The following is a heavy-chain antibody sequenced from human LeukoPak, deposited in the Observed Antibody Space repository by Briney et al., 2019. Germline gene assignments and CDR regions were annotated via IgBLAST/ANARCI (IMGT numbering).Heavy chain of an antibody. J-gene: IGHJ4*02. CDR1: GFTLSNAW. CDR2: IKSKTDFGTT. D-gene: IGHD3-16*02. CDR3: TTVSYDYVWGSYRYYYFDY. V-gene: IGHV3-15*01. Sequence: GGSLRLSCAASGFTLSNAWMSWVRQAPGKGLEWVGRIKSKTDFGTTDYPAPVKGRFSISRDDSKNMLYLQMNSLKTEDIGIYYCTTVSYDYVWGSYRYYYFDYWGQGTLVTVSS.